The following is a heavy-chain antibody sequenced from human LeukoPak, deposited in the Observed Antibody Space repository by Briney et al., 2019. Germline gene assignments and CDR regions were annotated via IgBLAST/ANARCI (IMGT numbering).Heavy chain of an antibody. V-gene: IGHV3-64*01. Sequence: PGGSLRLSCAASGFTFSSYALHWVRQAPGKGLEFVSAISSNGDSTYYANSVKGRFTISRDNSKNTLYLQMGSLRAEDMAVYYCARDKAYSSSWYGDYFDYWGQGTLVTVSS. J-gene: IGHJ4*02. D-gene: IGHD6-13*01. CDR2: ISSNGDST. CDR1: GFTFSSYA. CDR3: ARDKAYSSSWYGDYFDY.